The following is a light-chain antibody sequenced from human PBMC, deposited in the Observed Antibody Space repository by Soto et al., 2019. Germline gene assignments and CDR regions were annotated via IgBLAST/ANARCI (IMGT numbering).Light chain of an antibody. J-gene: IGKJ1*01. CDR3: QQYNSWPQT. Sequence: EIVMTQSPATLSVSVRERVTLSCTASQSVSSNLAWYQQKTGQAPRLLIYDVSTGATGIPARFSGRRYGTEFNLTISSLQSEDFGVYYCQQYNSWPQTFGQGTKVDIK. CDR1: QSVSSN. CDR2: DVS. V-gene: IGKV3-15*01.